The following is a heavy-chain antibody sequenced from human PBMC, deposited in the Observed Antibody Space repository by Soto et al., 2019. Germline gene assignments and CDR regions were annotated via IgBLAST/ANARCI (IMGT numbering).Heavy chain of an antibody. V-gene: IGHV3-53*01. D-gene: IGHD3-22*01. CDR2: IYSGGST. J-gene: IGHJ1*01. Sequence: EVQLVESGGGLIQPGGSLRLSCAASGFTVSSNYMSWVRQAPGKGLEWVSVIYSGGSTYYADSVKGRFTISRDNSKNTLYLHMNSLRAEDTAVYYCARDPVESGYPDYFPHWCQGTLVTVSS. CDR1: GFTVSSNY. CDR3: ARDPVESGYPDYFPH.